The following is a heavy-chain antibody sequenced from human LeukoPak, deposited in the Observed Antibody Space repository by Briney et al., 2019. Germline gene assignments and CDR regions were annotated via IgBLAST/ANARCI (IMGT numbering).Heavy chain of an antibody. J-gene: IGHJ3*02. CDR1: GYTFTSYG. CDR2: ISAYNGNT. D-gene: IGHD3-22*01. Sequence: ASVKVSCKASGYTFTSYGISWVRQAPGQGLEWMGWISAYNGNTNYAQKLQGRVTMTTDTSTSTAYMELRSLRSDDTAVYYCAREYYDSSGYYYVKGYSDAFDTWGQGTMVTVSS. CDR3: AREYYDSSGYYYVKGYSDAFDT. V-gene: IGHV1-18*01.